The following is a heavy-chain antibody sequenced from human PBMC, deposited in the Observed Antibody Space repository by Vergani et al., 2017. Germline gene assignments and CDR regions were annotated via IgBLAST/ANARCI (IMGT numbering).Heavy chain of an antibody. CDR3: ARAAGPTGSYYYMDV. V-gene: IGHV3-9*01. Sequence: EVDLVESGGGLAQPGGSLRLSCEASGITFWKFGMHWVRQGPGKGLEWVSGISWNSGAVDYADSVRGRFTISRDNAKNSLFLEMNSLRAEDTAVYYCARAAGPTGSYYYMDVWGKGTTVTVSS. CDR1: GITFWKFG. CDR2: ISWNSGAV. J-gene: IGHJ6*03. D-gene: IGHD1-14*01.